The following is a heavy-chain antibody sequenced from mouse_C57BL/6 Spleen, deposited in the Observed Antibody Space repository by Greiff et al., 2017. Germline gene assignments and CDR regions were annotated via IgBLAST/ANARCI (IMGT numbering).Heavy chain of an antibody. Sequence: DVQLVESEGGLVQPGSSMKLSCTASGFTFSDYYMAWVRQVPEKGLEWVANINYDGSSTYYLDSLKSRFIISRDNAKNILYLQMSSLKSEDTATYYCARSPVAYWYFDVWGTGTTVTVSS. CDR2: INYDGSST. V-gene: IGHV5-16*01. J-gene: IGHJ1*03. CDR3: ARSPVAYWYFDV. CDR1: GFTFSDYY. D-gene: IGHD1-1*01.